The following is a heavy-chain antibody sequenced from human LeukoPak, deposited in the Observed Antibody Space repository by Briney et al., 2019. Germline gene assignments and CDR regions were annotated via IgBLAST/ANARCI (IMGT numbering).Heavy chain of an antibody. CDR3: AKDQGGATPYNFDY. V-gene: IGHV3-30-3*01. CDR2: ISYDGSNK. J-gene: IGHJ4*02. CDR1: GFTFSSYA. Sequence: PGGSLRLSCAASGFTFSSYAMHWVRQAPGKGLEWVAVISYDGSNKYYADSVKGRFTISRDNSKNTLYLQMNSLRAEDTAVYYCAKDQGGATPYNFDYWGQGTLVTVSS. D-gene: IGHD1-26*01.